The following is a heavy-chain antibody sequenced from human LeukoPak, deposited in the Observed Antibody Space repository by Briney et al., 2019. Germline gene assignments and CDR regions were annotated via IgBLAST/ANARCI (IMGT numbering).Heavy chain of an antibody. CDR3: ASGYYDS. CDR1: GYTFTSYG. J-gene: IGHJ4*02. V-gene: IGHV1-69*05. Sequence: SVKVSCKASGYTFTSYGISWVRQAPGQGLELMGRIIPIFGTANYAQKFQGRVTITTDESTSTAYMELSSLRSEDTAVYYCASGYYDSWGQGTLVTVSS. D-gene: IGHD3-22*01. CDR2: IIPIFGTA.